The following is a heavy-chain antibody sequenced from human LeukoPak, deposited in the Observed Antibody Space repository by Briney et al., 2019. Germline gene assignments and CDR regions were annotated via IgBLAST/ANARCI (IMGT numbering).Heavy chain of an antibody. CDR3: ARHLYSYGWYYFDY. CDR2: MYYSGST. D-gene: IGHD5-18*01. V-gene: IGHV4-39*01. CDR1: GGSISSSSYY. Sequence: PSETLSLTCTVPGGSISSSSYYWGWIRQPPGKGLEWIGSMYYSGSTYYNPSLKSRVTISVDTSKNQFSLKLSSVTAADTAVYYCARHLYSYGWYYFDYWGQGTLVTVSS. J-gene: IGHJ4*02.